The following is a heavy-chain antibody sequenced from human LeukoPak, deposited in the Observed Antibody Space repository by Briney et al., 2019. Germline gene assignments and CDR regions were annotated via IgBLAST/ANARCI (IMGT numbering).Heavy chain of an antibody. CDR3: ATRVNYDFWSGHYSGFDY. D-gene: IGHD3-3*01. J-gene: IGHJ4*02. CDR2: IIPIFGTA. Sequence: SVKVSCKASGGTFSSYAISWVRQAPGQGLEWMGGIIPIFGTANYAQKFQGRVTITADESTSTAYMELSSLRSEDTAVYYCATRVNYDFWSGHYSGFDYWGQGTLVTVSS. V-gene: IGHV1-69*13. CDR1: GGTFSSYA.